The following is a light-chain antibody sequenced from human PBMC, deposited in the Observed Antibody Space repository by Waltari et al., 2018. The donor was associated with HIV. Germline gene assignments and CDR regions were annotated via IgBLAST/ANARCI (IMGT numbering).Light chain of an antibody. CDR2: LAS. Sequence: DSGMTQSPLSLHVTPGEPASISCRSSQSLLHSHGYTYLDWYLQKPGQSPPLLIYLASTRASGVPDRFSGSGSGTAFTLQISSVEAEDVGISYCIQALQTPPWTFGQGTKVEIK. J-gene: IGKJ1*01. V-gene: IGKV2-28*01. CDR3: IQALQTPPWT. CDR1: QSLLHSHGYTY.